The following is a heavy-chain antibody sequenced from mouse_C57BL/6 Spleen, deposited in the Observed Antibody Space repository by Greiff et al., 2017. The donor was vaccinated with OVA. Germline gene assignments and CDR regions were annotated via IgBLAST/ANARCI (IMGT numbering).Heavy chain of an antibody. D-gene: IGHD1-1*01. CDR1: GYTFTDYN. CDR2: INPNNGGT. Sequence: EVQLQESGPELVKPGASVKIPCKASGYTFTDYNMDWVKQSHGKSLEWIGDINPNNGGTIYNQKFKGKATLTVDKSSSTAYMELRSLTSEDTAVYYCARSLYYGSSYAMDYWGQGTSVTVSS. CDR3: ARSLYYGSSYAMDY. J-gene: IGHJ4*01. V-gene: IGHV1-18*01.